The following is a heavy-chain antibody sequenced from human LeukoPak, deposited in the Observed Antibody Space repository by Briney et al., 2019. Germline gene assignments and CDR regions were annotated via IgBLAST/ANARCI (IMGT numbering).Heavy chain of an antibody. CDR1: SESFSGYF. V-gene: IGHV4-34*01. Sequence: PSETLSLTCAIYSESFSGYFWSWIRQPPGKGLEWIGEINYSGSTNYNPSLKSRVTISVDTSKNQFSLTLSSVTAADTAVYYCARVGSGRYNYGYSLVYWGQGTLVTVSS. D-gene: IGHD5-18*01. CDR3: ARVGSGRYNYGYSLVY. J-gene: IGHJ4*02. CDR2: INYSGST.